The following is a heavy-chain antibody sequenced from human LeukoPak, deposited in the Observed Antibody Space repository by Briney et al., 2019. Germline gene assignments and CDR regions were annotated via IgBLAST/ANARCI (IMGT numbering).Heavy chain of an antibody. CDR2: VSGSGSTV. J-gene: IGHJ4*02. V-gene: IGHV3-48*01. CDR3: VRQFAS. Sequence: GGSLRFSCAASGFTFSDHIMNWVRQLPGKRLEWVAYVSGSGSTVYYADSVKGRFTISRDNGKSSLYLQMNSLRAEDTALYYCVRQFASWGQGTLVTVSS. CDR1: GFTFSDHI.